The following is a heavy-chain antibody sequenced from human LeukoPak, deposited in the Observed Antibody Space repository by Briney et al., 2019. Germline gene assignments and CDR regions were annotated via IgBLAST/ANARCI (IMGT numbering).Heavy chain of an antibody. J-gene: IGHJ4*02. CDR2: IRSKANSYAT. D-gene: IGHD6-19*01. V-gene: IGHV3-73*01. CDR1: GFTFSGSA. CDR3: TRRSYSSGWYDY. Sequence: PGGSLRLSCAASGFTFSGSAMHWVRQASGKGLEWVGRIRSKANSYATAYAASVKGRFTISRDDSKNTAYLQMNSLKTEDTAVYYCTRRSYSSGWYDYWGQGTLVTVSS.